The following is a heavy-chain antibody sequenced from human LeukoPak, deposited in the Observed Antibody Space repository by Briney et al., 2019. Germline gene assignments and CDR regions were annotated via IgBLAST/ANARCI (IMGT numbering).Heavy chain of an antibody. J-gene: IGHJ4*02. V-gene: IGHV4-34*01. D-gene: IGHD2-2*01. CDR3: ARVGDCSSTSCLSWFDY. CDR2: SNHSGTT. CDR1: GGSFSGSY. Sequence: PSETLSLTYAVYGGSFSGSYWSWIRQPPGKGLEWMGESNHSGTTNYNPSLTSRFTISVDTSKNQFSLKLSSVTAAETAVYYCARVGDCSSTSCLSWFDYWGQGTRVTVSS.